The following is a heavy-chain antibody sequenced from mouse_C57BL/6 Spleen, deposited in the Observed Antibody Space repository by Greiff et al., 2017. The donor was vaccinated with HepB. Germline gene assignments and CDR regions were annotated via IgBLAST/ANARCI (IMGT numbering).Heavy chain of an antibody. CDR1: GYTFTSYG. V-gene: IGHV1-81*01. D-gene: IGHD2-5*01. Sequence: QVQLQQSGAELARPGASVKLSCKASGYTFTSYGISWVKQRTGQGLEWIGEIYPRSGNTYYNEKFKGKATLTADKSSSTAYMELRSLTSEESAVYFCARSYYSNYDAMDYWGQGTSVTVSS. CDR3: ARSYYSNYDAMDY. CDR2: IYPRSGNT. J-gene: IGHJ4*01.